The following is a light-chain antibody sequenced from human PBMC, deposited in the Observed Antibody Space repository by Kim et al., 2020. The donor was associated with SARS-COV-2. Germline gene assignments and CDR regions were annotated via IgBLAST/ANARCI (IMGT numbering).Light chain of an antibody. J-gene: IGKJ1*01. Sequence: ASTGDRVTITWRASQGISSYLAWYQQKPGKAPKLLIYAASTLQSGVPSRFSGSGSGTDFTLTISCLQSEDFATYYCQQYYSYPVTFGQGTKVDIK. CDR2: AAS. V-gene: IGKV1-8*01. CDR3: QQYYSYPVT. CDR1: QGISSY.